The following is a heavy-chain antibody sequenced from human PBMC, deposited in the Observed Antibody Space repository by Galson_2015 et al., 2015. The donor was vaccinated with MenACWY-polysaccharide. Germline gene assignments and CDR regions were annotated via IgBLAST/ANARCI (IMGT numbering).Heavy chain of an antibody. CDR1: GFTFTSYA. D-gene: IGHD1-20*01. J-gene: IGHJ4*02. V-gene: IGHV3-48*02. CDR2: ISGSSSPI. Sequence: SLRLSCAASGFTFTSYAMSWVRQAPGKGLEWVSYISGSSSPIYYADSVKGRFTISRDNAKNSLYLQMNSLRDEDTAVYYCARGPNWNLDYWGRGTLVTVSS. CDR3: ARGPNWNLDY.